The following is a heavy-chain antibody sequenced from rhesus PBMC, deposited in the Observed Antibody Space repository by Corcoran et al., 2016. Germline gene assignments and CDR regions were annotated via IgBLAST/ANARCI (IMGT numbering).Heavy chain of an antibody. D-gene: IGHD2-21*01. CDR1: GFTFGSYA. CDR3: ARGLYCTGSGCSDEADY. V-gene: IGHV1-198*02. Sequence: QVQLVQSGAEVKKPGASVKVSCKASGFTFGSYAISWVRQAPGQGLEWMGVIIPLVGITNNAEKFQGRVTITADTSTSTAYMELSSLRSEDTAVYYCARGLYCTGSGCSDEADYWGQGVLVTVSS. J-gene: IGHJ4*01. CDR2: IIPLVGIT.